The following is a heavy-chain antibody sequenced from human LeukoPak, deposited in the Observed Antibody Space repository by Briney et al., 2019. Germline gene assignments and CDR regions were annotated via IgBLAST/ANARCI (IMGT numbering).Heavy chain of an antibody. CDR1: CGSISNYY. Sequence: PSETLSLTCTVSCGSISNYYWSWIRQSPGKGLEWIGYFYYSGGTNYNPSLQSRLTISVDTSKNQFSLQLSSVTAADTAMYYCARHDGGGYYFDYWGQGTLVTVSS. D-gene: IGHD2-15*01. CDR3: ARHDGGGYYFDY. CDR2: FYYSGGT. V-gene: IGHV4-59*08. J-gene: IGHJ4*02.